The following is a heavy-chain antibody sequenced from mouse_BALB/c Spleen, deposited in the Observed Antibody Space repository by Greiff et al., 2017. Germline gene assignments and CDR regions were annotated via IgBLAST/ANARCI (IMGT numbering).Heavy chain of an antibody. D-gene: IGHD1-2*01. CDR2: ISSGGST. CDR1: GFTFSSYA. Sequence: EVKLVESGGGLVKPGGSLKLSCAASGFTFSSYAMSWVRQTPEKRLEWVASISSGGSTYYPDSVKGRFTISRDNARNILYLQMSSLRSEDTAMYYCARSLLRHYFDYWGQGTTLTVSS. J-gene: IGHJ2*01. V-gene: IGHV5-6-5*01. CDR3: ARSLLRHYFDY.